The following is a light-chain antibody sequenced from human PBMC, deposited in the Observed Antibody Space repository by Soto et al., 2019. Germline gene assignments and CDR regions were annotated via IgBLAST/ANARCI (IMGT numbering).Light chain of an antibody. V-gene: IGLV2-14*01. Sequence: QSALTQPASVSGSPGQSITISCTGTSSDVGGYNYVSWYQQHPVKAPKLMIYDVSNRPSGVSNRFSGSKSGNTASLTISGLKAEDEADYYCSSYTSSSTLVFGTGTKLTVL. CDR3: SSYTSSSTLV. J-gene: IGLJ1*01. CDR1: SSDVGGYNY. CDR2: DVS.